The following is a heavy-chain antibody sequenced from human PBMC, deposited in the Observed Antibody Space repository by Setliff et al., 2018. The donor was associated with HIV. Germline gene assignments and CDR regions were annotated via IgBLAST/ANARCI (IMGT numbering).Heavy chain of an antibody. CDR2: ISGSGGTT. V-gene: IGHV3-23*01. CDR3: ARDCRVGWVFTYGMDV. D-gene: IGHD6-13*01. J-gene: IGHJ6*02. Sequence: PGGSLRLSCAASGFTFSSYAMSWARQAPGKGLEWVSVISGSGGTTYYADSVKGRFTISRDNSKNTLFLQMNSLRPEDTAVYYCARDCRVGWVFTYGMDVWGQGTLVTVSS. CDR1: GFTFSSYA.